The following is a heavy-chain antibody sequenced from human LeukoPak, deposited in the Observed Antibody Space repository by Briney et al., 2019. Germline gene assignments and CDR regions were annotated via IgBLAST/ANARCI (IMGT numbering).Heavy chain of an antibody. Sequence: ASVKVSCKASGYTFTSYVMHWVRQAPGQRLEWMGWINAGNGNTKYSQKLQGRVTMTTDTSTSTAYMELRSLRSDDTAVYYCARVDTAMDYFDYWGQGTLVTVSS. D-gene: IGHD5-18*01. J-gene: IGHJ4*02. CDR1: GYTFTSYV. V-gene: IGHV1-3*01. CDR3: ARVDTAMDYFDY. CDR2: INAGNGNT.